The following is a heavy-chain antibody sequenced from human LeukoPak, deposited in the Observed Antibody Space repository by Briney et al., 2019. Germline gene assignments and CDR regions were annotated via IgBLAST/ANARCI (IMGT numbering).Heavy chain of an antibody. J-gene: IGHJ4*02. Sequence: GGSLRLSCAASGFTFSSYAIHWVRQAPGKGLEWVAVISYDGSNKYYADSVKGRFTISRDNSKNTLYLQMNSLRAEDTAVYYCAREGYYYDSSGYLDYWGQGTLVTVSS. CDR3: AREGYYYDSSGYLDY. D-gene: IGHD3-22*01. CDR1: GFTFSSYA. CDR2: ISYDGSNK. V-gene: IGHV3-30-3*01.